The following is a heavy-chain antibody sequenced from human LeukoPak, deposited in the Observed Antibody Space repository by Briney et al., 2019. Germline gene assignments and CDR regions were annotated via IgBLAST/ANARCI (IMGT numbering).Heavy chain of an antibody. J-gene: IGHJ4*02. Sequence: QPGGSLRLSCAASGFSFSTYAMSWVRQAPGKGLEWVSAISATGGSTYYADSVKGRFTISRDNSKNTLYLQINTLRAEDTAVYYCANRPLDCWGQGTLVTVSS. CDR1: GFSFSTYA. CDR3: ANRPLDC. CDR2: ISATGGST. V-gene: IGHV3-23*01.